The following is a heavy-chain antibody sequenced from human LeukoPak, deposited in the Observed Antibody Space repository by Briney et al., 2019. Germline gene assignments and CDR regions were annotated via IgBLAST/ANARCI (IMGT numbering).Heavy chain of an antibody. D-gene: IGHD3-10*01. CDR1: GGSISSSSYY. J-gene: IGHJ5*02. V-gene: IGHV4-39*02. CDR2: IYYSGSI. Sequence: SETLSLTCAVYGGSISSSSYYLGWIRQPPGRGLEWIGSIYYSGSIYYNPSLKSRVTISVDTSKNHFSLKLSSVTAADTAVYYCARHRYYGSGSYPNWFDPWGQGTLVTVSS. CDR3: ARHRYYGSGSYPNWFDP.